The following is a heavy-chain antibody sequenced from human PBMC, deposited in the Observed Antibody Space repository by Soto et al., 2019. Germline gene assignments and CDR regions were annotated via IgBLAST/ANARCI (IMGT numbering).Heavy chain of an antibody. D-gene: IGHD3-16*01. V-gene: IGHV3-53*01. J-gene: IGHJ6*02. CDR1: GLSVRNNY. CDR2: IDSDGIT. Sequence: EVQLVESGGGLIQPGGSLRLSCAASGLSVRNNYMTWVRQTPGKGLEWVSVIDSDGITNYADSVRGRFTISRDNSGNTVYLQMNRLRAEDTALYYCARGGALFYYYGLDVWGRGTTVTVSS. CDR3: ARGGALFYYYGLDV.